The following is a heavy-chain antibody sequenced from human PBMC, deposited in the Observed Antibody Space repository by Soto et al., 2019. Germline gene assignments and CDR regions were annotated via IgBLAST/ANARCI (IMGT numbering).Heavy chain of an antibody. CDR1: GGSISSGDYY. CDR2: IYYSGST. D-gene: IGHD2-8*01. CDR3: ARGPTVMRSKWFDP. Sequence: QVQLQESGPGLVKPSQTLSLTCTVSGGSISSGDYYWSWIRQPPGKGLEWIGYIYYSGSTYYNPSRKSRVTISVDPSKNQYSLKLSSVTAADTAVYYCARGPTVMRSKWFDPWGQGTLVTVSS. J-gene: IGHJ5*02. V-gene: IGHV4-30-4*01.